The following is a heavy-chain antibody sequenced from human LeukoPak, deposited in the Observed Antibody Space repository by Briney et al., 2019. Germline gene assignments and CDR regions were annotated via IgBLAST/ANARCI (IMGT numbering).Heavy chain of an antibody. D-gene: IGHD4-17*01. CDR1: GGSFSGYY. V-gene: IGHV4-34*01. J-gene: IGHJ4*02. CDR3: ARELATVTNYFDY. CDR2: INHSGST. Sequence: SETLSLTCAVYGGSFSGYYWSWIRQPPGKGLEWLGEINHSGSTNYNPSLKSRVTISVDTPKNQFSLKLSSVTAADTAVYYCARELATVTNYFDYWGQGTLVTVSS.